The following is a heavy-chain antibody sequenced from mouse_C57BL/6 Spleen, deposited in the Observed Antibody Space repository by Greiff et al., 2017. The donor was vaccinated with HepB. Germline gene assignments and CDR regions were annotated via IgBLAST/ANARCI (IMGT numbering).Heavy chain of an antibody. V-gene: IGHV5-6*01. CDR1: GFTFSSYG. CDR2: ISSGGSYT. D-gene: IGHD2-4*01. J-gene: IGHJ4*01. Sequence: EVMLVESGGDLVKPGGSLKLSCAASGFTFSSYGMSWVRQTPDKRLEWVATISSGGSYTYYPDSVKGRFTISRDNAKNTLYLQMSSLKSEDTAMYYCARQGDYNPDMDYWGQGTSVTVSS. CDR3: ARQGDYNPDMDY.